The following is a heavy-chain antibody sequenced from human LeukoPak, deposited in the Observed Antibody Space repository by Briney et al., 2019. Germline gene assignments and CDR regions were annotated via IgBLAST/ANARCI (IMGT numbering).Heavy chain of an antibody. Sequence: GGSLRLSCAASGFTLSTYSLSWVRQAPGKGLQWVSSISSSSSYIYYADSVKGRFTISRDNAKNSLYLQMNSLRAEDTAVYYCARSYYYDSSGYYNGNDYWGQGTLVTVSS. CDR3: ARSYYYDSSGYYNGNDY. CDR1: GFTLSTYS. D-gene: IGHD3-22*01. CDR2: ISSSSSYI. V-gene: IGHV3-21*01. J-gene: IGHJ4*02.